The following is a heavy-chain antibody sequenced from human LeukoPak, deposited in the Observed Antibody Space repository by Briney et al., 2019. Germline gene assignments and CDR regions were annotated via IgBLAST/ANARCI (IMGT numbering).Heavy chain of an antibody. CDR1: GYTFTSYG. J-gene: IGHJ4*02. CDR3: ARGLETKGGYDFDY. D-gene: IGHD5-12*01. V-gene: IGHV1-8*02. CDR2: MNPNSGNT. Sequence: ASVKVSCKASGYTFTSYGINWVRQATGQGLEWMGWMNPNSGNTGYAQKFQGRVTMTRNTSISTAYMELSSLRSEDTAVYYCARGLETKGGYDFDYWGQGTLVTVSS.